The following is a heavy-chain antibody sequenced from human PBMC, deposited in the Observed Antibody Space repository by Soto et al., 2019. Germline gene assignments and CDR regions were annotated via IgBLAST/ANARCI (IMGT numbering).Heavy chain of an antibody. D-gene: IGHD3-3*01. Sequence: ASVKVSCQASGYNFTSYAMHWVRQAPGQRLEWMGWINAGNGNTKYSQKFQGRVTITRDTSASTAYMELSSLRSEDTAVYYCARSSTIFGVVIGDAFDIWGQGTMVTVSS. CDR1: GYNFTSYA. V-gene: IGHV1-3*01. CDR2: INAGNGNT. CDR3: ARSSTIFGVVIGDAFDI. J-gene: IGHJ3*02.